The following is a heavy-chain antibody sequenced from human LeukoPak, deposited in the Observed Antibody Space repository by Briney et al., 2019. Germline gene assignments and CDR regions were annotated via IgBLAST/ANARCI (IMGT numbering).Heavy chain of an antibody. CDR2: ISCSGSTI. CDR1: GFTFSDYY. CDR3: ARVGEMYSSSWTGDY. V-gene: IGHV3-11*01. J-gene: IGHJ4*02. D-gene: IGHD6-13*01. Sequence: PGGSLRLSCAASGFTFSDYYMSWIRQAPGKGLEWVSYISCSGSTIYYADSVKGRFTISRDNAKNSLYLQMNSLRAEDTAVYYCARVGEMYSSSWTGDYWGQGTLVTVSS.